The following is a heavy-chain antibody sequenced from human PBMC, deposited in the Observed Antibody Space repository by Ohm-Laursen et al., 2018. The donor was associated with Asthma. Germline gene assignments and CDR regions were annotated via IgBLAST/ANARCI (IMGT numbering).Heavy chain of an antibody. V-gene: IGHV4-61*01. Sequence: SETLSLTCTVSGGSVSSGSYYWSWIRQPPGKGLEWIGYIYYSGSTNYNPSLKSRVTISVDTSKNQFSLKLSSVTAADTAVYYCARAGSYYYDSSGYVNWGQGTPVTVSS. CDR3: ARAGSYYYDSSGYVN. CDR2: IYYSGST. D-gene: IGHD3-22*01. J-gene: IGHJ4*02. CDR1: GGSVSSGSYY.